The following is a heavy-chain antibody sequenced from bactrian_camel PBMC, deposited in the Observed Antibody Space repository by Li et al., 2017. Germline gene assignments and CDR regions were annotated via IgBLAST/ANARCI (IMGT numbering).Heavy chain of an antibody. D-gene: IGHD7*01. Sequence: VQLVESGGGLVQPGGSLRLSCAASGVTFSGYIMSWVRQAPGKGLERVSAINSGGGDTYYADSVKGRFTVSGDNAKNTLYLQLDSLKPEDTAMYYCAKEGDTWHPFGSWGQGTQVTVS. CDR3: AKEGDTWHPFGS. CDR1: GVTFSGYI. J-gene: IGHJ6*01. V-gene: IGHV3S40*01. CDR2: INSGGGDT.